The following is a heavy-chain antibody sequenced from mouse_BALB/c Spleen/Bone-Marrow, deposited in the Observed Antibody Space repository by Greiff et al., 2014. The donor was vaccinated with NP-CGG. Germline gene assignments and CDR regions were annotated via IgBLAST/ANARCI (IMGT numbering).Heavy chain of an antibody. CDR3: ARNSGAMDY. CDR1: GYAFSSYW. Sequence: VQGVESGAELVRPGSSVKISCKASGYAFSSYWMNWVKQRPGQGLEWIGQIYPGDGDTNYNGKFKGKATLTADKSSSTAYMQLSSIASEDSAVYFCARNSGAMDYWGQGTSVTVSS. D-gene: IGHD3-1*01. V-gene: IGHV1-80*01. CDR2: IYPGDGDT. J-gene: IGHJ4*01.